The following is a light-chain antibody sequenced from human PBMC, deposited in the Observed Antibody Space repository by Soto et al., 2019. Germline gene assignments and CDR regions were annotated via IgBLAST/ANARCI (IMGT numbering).Light chain of an antibody. CDR2: GAS. CDR1: QTVTSSY. V-gene: IGKV3-20*01. J-gene: IGKJ1*01. CDR3: HKYGSSPQN. Sequence: EIVWTQSPGTLSLSPGERATLSCRASQTVTSSYLSWYQQKTGQAPRLLIYGASSRATGIPDRFSGSGSGTDFTLTISRLEPEDFAVYYCHKYGSSPQNFAKGTKVVI.